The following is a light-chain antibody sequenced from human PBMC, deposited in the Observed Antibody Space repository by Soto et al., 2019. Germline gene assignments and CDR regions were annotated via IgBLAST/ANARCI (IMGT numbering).Light chain of an antibody. Sequence: QAVVTQPPSVSGAPGQRVTISCTGSSSNIGAGYDVHWYQQLPGTAPKLLIYGNSNRPSGVPDRFSGSKSGTSASLAITGLQAEDEADYYCQSHDSSLSGSVFGGGTK. CDR2: GNS. J-gene: IGLJ2*01. CDR3: QSHDSSLSGSV. CDR1: SSNIGAGYD. V-gene: IGLV1-40*01.